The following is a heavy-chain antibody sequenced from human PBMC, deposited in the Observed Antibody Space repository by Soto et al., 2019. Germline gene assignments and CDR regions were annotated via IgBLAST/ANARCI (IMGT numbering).Heavy chain of an antibody. D-gene: IGHD4-17*01. CDR3: ARVAEMGTVTEGYYYYMDV. Sequence: ASVKVSCKASGYTFTSYDINWVRQATGQGLEWMGWMNPNSGNTGYAQKFQGRVTMTRNTSISTAYMELSSLRSEDTAVYYCARVAEMGTVTEGYYYYMDVWGKGTTVTVSS. CDR1: GYTFTSYD. J-gene: IGHJ6*03. CDR2: MNPNSGNT. V-gene: IGHV1-8*01.